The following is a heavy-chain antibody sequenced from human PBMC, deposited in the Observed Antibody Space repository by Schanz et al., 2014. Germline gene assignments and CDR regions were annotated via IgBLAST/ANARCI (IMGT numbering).Heavy chain of an antibody. D-gene: IGHD1-26*01. J-gene: IGHJ4*02. CDR3: ARSRSGFYFDY. Sequence: EVQLLESGGGLVQPGGSLRLSCSASTFTFDHYAMTWVRQAPGKGLEWISYIGSSSSRIDHADSVKGRFTISRDNAKNSLYLQMNSLRAENTAVYYCARSRSGFYFDYWGQGTLVTVSS. CDR1: TFTFDHYA. V-gene: IGHV3-48*01. CDR2: IGSSSSRI.